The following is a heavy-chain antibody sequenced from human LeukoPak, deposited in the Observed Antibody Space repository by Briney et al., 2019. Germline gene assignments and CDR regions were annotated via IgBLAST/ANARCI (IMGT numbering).Heavy chain of an antibody. CDR3: ARFYDFWSGYYTGDAFDI. J-gene: IGHJ3*02. V-gene: IGHV1-2*02. D-gene: IGHD3-3*01. CDR2: INPNSGGT. CDR1: GYTFTGYY. Sequence: ASVKVSCKASGYTFTGYYMHWVRQAPGQGLEWMGWINPNSGGTNYAQKFQGRVTMTRDTSISTAYMELSSLRSEDTAVYYCARFYDFWSGYYTGDAFDIWGQGTLVTVSS.